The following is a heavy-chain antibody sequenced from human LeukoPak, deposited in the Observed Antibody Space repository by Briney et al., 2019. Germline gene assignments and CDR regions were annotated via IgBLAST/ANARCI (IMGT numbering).Heavy chain of an antibody. CDR3: ARVPSIYYYYYMDV. J-gene: IGHJ6*03. CDR2: IYRGDKT. CDR1: GFTVSSNY. D-gene: IGHD3-10*01. V-gene: IGHV3-66*02. Sequence: GGSLRLPCAASGFTVSSNYINWVRQAPGKGLEWVSIIYRGDKTNYADSVKGRFTISRDNSKNTLYLQMNSLRTEDTAVYYCARVPSIYYYYYMDVWGKGTTVTVSS.